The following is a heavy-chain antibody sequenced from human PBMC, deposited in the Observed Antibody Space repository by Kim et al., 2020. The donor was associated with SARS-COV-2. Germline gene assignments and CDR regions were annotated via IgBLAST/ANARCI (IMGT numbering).Heavy chain of an antibody. V-gene: IGHV3-64D*06. CDR2: TTRDGDGS. CDR3: VRYGRNYGADH. J-gene: IGHJ5*02. D-gene: IGHD1-7*01. CDR1: GFIFSDYA. Sequence: GGSLRLSCSASGFIFSDYAIHWVRRAPGMGLQYVSATTRDGDGSFYADSVKDRFTIFRDNSKSTLFLQMSGLRIEDTAIYYCVRYGRNYGADHWGQGTLVTVS.